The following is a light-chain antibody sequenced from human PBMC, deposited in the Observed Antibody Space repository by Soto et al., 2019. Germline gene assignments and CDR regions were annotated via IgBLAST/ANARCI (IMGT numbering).Light chain of an antibody. V-gene: IGKV3-11*01. Sequence: EIVLTQSPATLSLSPGERATLSCRASQSVRGYLAWYQQKLGQAPRLLISDAYNRAAGVPARFSGSESGADFTLTISSLEPEDFAVYYCQQRSAWPLTFGGGTKVEIK. J-gene: IGKJ4*01. CDR1: QSVRGY. CDR2: DAY. CDR3: QQRSAWPLT.